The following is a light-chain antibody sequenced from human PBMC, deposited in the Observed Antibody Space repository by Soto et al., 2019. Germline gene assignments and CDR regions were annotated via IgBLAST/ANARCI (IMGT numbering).Light chain of an antibody. CDR2: DAS. J-gene: IGKJ2*01. V-gene: IGKV3-11*01. CDR3: QQRSNWPPYT. CDR1: QSISNY. Sequence: EIVLTQSPATLSLSPGDSATLSCRASQSISNYLAWYQPKPGQAPRLLIYDASNRANGIPARLGGSGAGTYVTLTISDLEPEDSAVLYCQQRSNWPPYTFGQGTKLEIK.